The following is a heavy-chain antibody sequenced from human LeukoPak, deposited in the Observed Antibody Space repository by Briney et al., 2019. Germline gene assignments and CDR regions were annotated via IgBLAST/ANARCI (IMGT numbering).Heavy chain of an antibody. CDR3: TGAGPYGSGSRDY. D-gene: IGHD3-10*01. V-gene: IGHV3-7*01. CDR1: GFTFNAYW. CDR2: VKEDGSEK. J-gene: IGHJ4*01. Sequence: GGSLRLSCAASGFTFNAYWMSWLRQAPGKGLEWVANVKEDGSEKYYVDSVKGRFTISRDNTKNSVYLQMDSLRADDTAVYYCTGAGPYGSGSRDYWGQGTLVTVSS.